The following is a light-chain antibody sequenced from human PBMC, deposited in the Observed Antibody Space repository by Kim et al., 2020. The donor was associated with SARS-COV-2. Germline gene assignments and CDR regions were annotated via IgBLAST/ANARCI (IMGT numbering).Light chain of an antibody. J-gene: IGLJ2*01. CDR2: GKS. CDR1: SLRNYY. V-gene: IGLV3-19*01. Sequence: ALGQTCTITCQGDSLRNYYASWYQQKPGQAPVVVIYGKSNRLSGIPDRFSGSTSGNTASLTIAGAQAEDEADYYCNSRDSSTNQLVFGGGTQLTVL. CDR3: NSRDSSTNQLV.